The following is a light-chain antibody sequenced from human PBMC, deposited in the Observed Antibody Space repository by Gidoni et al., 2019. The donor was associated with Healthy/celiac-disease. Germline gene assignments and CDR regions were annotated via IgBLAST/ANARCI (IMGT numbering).Light chain of an antibody. CDR2: GKY. CDR3: NSQDSSGNVV. V-gene: IGLV3-19*01. J-gene: IGLJ2*01. CDR1: SLRSYY. Sequence: SSELTQDSAVSVALGQTVRITCQGDSLRSYYASWYQQKPGQSPVLVIYGKYNRPSGIPDRFSGSSSGNTASLTITGARSEDGADYYCNSQDSSGNVVFGGGTKLTVL.